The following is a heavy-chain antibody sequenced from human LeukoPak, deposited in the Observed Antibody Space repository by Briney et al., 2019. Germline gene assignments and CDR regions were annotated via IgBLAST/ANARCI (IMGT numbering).Heavy chain of an antibody. CDR2: IRQGGSEK. D-gene: IGHD3-3*01. J-gene: IGHJ6*03. CDR3: ARDAKSTTIFGEVPNETTYYYYYYMDV. V-gene: IGHV3-7*01. Sequence: GGSLRLSCAASGFTFSTYWMTWVRQAPGKGLEWVANIRQGGSEKYYVDSVKGRFSISRDNAKKSLYLQMNSLRAEDTAVYYCARDAKSTTIFGEVPNETTYYYYYYMDVWGKGTTVTVSS. CDR1: GFTFSTYW.